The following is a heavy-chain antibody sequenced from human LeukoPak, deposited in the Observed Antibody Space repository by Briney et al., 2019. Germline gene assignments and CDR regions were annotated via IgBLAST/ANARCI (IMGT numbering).Heavy chain of an antibody. J-gene: IGHJ4*02. V-gene: IGHV3-23*01. CDR1: GFTFSSYA. CDR2: ITGSGGRT. Sequence: GGSLRLSCAASGFTFSSYAMSWVRQAPGKGLEWVSGITGSGGRTYYADSVKGRFTISRDNSKNTLYLQMNSLRAEDTAMYYCAKVGGDAGGPTDYWGQGTLVTVSS. D-gene: IGHD4-17*01. CDR3: AKVGGDAGGPTDY.